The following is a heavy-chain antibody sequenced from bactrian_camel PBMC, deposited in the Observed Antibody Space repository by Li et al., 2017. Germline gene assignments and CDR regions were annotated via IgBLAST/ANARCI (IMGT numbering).Heavy chain of an antibody. J-gene: IGHJ4*01. D-gene: IGHD2*01. Sequence: HVQLVESGGGSVQAGGSLRLSCTVSGTYPSTFCMGWFRQSPGKEREGVAAINSGGRTAYSDSVKDRFTISFDDAKNTLYLQMNNLKPEDTAMYYCAANRFTWRCSPTTTFPHWGQGTQVTVS. CDR1: GTYPSTFC. V-gene: IGHV3S53*01. CDR2: INSGGRT. CDR3: AANRFTWRCSPTTTFPH.